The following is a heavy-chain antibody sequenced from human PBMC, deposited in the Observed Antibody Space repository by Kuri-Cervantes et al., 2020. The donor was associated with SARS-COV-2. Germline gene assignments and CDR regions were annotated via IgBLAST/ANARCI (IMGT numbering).Heavy chain of an antibody. Sequence: GESLKISCAASGFTFSSYAMSWVRQAPGKGLEWVSAISGSVGSTYYADSVKGRFTISRDNSKNTLYLQMNSLRAEDTAVYYCARSARAAGTYYYYGMDVWGQGTTVTVSS. CDR1: GFTFSSYA. CDR2: ISGSVGST. V-gene: IGHV3-23*01. CDR3: ARSARAAGTYYYYGMDV. J-gene: IGHJ6*02. D-gene: IGHD6-13*01.